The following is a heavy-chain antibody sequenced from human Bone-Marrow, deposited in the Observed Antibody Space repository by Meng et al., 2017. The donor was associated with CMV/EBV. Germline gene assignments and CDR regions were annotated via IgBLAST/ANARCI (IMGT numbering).Heavy chain of an antibody. CDR3: AREGYDFWSGYPTLYYYGMDV. CDR1: GFTFSSYA. Sequence: GESLKISCAASGFTFSSYAMHWVRQAPGKGLEWVAIISYDGSKKYYVDSVKGRFTISRDNAKNSLYLQMNSLRAEDTAVYYCAREGYDFWSGYPTLYYYGMDVWGQGTTVTVSS. CDR2: ISYDGSKK. J-gene: IGHJ6*02. D-gene: IGHD3-3*01. V-gene: IGHV3-30*04.